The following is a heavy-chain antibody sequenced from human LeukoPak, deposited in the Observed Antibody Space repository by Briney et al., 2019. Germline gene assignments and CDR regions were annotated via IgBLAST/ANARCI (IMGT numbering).Heavy chain of an antibody. Sequence: GGSLRLSCAASGFTFSSYGMHWVRQAPGKGLEWVAVIWYDGSNKYYADSVKGRFTISRDNSKNTLYLQMNSLRADDTAVYYCARSTYSSSSYYFDYWGQGSLVTVSP. J-gene: IGHJ4*02. V-gene: IGHV3-33*01. CDR2: IWYDGSNK. CDR1: GFTFSSYG. CDR3: ARSTYSSSSYYFDY. D-gene: IGHD6-13*01.